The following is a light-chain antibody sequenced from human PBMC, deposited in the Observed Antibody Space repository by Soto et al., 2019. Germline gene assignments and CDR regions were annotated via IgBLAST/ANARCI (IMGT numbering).Light chain of an antibody. J-gene: IGKJ5*01. V-gene: IGKV3-20*01. Sequence: EIVVTQSPASLSLSPGGGATLACRASQSIGTYLAWYQQKTGQAPRIIIYDKSSRATGIPARLSGSGSGTDFNLTISRLEPEDFAVYYCQKYGNSPITCGQGTRLEIK. CDR2: DKS. CDR1: QSIGTY. CDR3: QKYGNSPIT.